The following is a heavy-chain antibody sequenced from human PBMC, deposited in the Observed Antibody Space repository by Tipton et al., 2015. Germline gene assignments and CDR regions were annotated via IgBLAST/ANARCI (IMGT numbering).Heavy chain of an antibody. CDR1: GYFISSGHF. D-gene: IGHD4-17*01. Sequence: GLVKPSETLSLTCAVSGYFISSGHFWGWVRQTPGKGLEWIGSISHSGNTYYNPSLKSRVTMSRDTSKNQFSLKLTSVTAADTAVYYCARSRYTVTPDSWGQGTLVTVSS. CDR3: ARSRYTVTPDS. J-gene: IGHJ4*02. V-gene: IGHV4-38-2*01. CDR2: ISHSGNT.